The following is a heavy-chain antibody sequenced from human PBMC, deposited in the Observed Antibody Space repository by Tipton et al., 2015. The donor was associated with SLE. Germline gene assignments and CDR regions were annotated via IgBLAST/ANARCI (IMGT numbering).Heavy chain of an antibody. J-gene: IGHJ6*02. CDR2: IYPSGIT. D-gene: IGHD4-11*01. V-gene: IGHV4-4*07. Sequence: TLSLTCTVSDGSITTYSWSWIRQPAGKGLEWIGHIYPSGITSCNPSLKSRVTMSLDTSKNQFSLKLSSMTAADTAVYYCAGIRYSNYDVWGQGATVTVSS. CDR3: AGIRYSNYDV. CDR1: DGSITTYS.